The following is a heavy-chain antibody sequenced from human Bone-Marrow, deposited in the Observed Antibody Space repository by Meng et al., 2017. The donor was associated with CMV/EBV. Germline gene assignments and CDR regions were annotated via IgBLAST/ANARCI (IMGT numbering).Heavy chain of an antibody. Sequence: SSYAISWRRQAPGQGLGWMGGIIPIFGTANYAQKFRGRVTITADESTSTAYMELSSLRSEDTAVYYCAREYCSSTSCYSPGITTFDPWGQGTLVTVSS. CDR3: AREYCSSTSCYSPGITTFDP. CDR2: IIPIFGTA. J-gene: IGHJ5*02. CDR1: SSYA. V-gene: IGHV1-69*01. D-gene: IGHD2-2*01.